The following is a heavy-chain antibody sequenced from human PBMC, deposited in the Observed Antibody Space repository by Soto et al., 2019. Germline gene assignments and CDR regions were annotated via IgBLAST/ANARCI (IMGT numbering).Heavy chain of an antibody. CDR3: ARGLRATGDLDY. D-gene: IGHD2-8*02. CDR1: GGSISSGGYY. J-gene: IGHJ4*02. Sequence: QVQLQESGPGLVKPSQTLSLTCTVSGGSISSGGYYWSWIRQHPGKGLEWFGYIYYSGSTYYNLSLKSRVTISVDTSKNQFSLKLSSVTAADTAVYYCARGLRATGDLDYWGQGTLVTVSS. CDR2: IYYSGST. V-gene: IGHV4-31*03.